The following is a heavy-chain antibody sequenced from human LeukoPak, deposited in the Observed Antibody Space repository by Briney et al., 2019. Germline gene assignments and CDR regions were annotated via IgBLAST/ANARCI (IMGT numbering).Heavy chain of an antibody. Sequence: GGSLRLSCAASGFTFSSYGMTWVRQVAGRGLEWVSSISGSGGTTHYADSVKGRFTISRDNSKNTLYLQMNSLRAEDTAVYYCARDPLHYYDSSGYLFDYWGQGTLVTVSS. V-gene: IGHV3-23*01. CDR2: ISGSGGTT. D-gene: IGHD3-22*01. J-gene: IGHJ4*02. CDR1: GFTFSSYG. CDR3: ARDPLHYYDSSGYLFDY.